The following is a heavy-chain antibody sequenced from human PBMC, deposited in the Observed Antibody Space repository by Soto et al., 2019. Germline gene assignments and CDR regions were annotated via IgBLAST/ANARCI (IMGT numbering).Heavy chain of an antibody. CDR2: IVPIVDTS. CDR3: VRGVAIARYPDN. Sequence: SVKVSCKASGGTFSSYAISWVRQAPGQGLEWMGGIVPIVDTSTYAQKFQGRVTITADESTSTVYMELSSLRSDDTAVYYCVRGVAIARYPDNWGQGTLVTVSS. V-gene: IGHV1-69*13. D-gene: IGHD2-21*01. J-gene: IGHJ4*02. CDR1: GGTFSSYA.